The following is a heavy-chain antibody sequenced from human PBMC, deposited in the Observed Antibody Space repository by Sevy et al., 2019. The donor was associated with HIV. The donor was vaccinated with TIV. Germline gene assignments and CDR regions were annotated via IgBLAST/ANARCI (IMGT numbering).Heavy chain of an antibody. V-gene: IGHV3-23*01. CDR1: GFAFYDYS. CDR2: LSFGCGKI. Sequence: GGSLRLSCAASGFAFYDYSMSWIHQAPGKGLEWVATLSFGCGKINYADSVKGRFTISRDNSKNSFYLQMDNLRGEDTALYYCAREGGTRPHDYWGQGTRVTVSS. CDR3: AREGGTRPHDY. D-gene: IGHD2-8*01. J-gene: IGHJ4*02.